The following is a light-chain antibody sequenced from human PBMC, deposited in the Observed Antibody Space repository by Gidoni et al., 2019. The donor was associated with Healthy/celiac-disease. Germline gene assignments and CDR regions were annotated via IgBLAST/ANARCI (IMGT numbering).Light chain of an antibody. V-gene: IGLV1-40*01. J-gene: IGLJ2*01. CDR3: QSYDSSLSEGV. CDR1: SSNIGAGYD. Sequence: QSVLTQPPSVSGAPGQRVTISCTGSSSNIGAGYDVHWYQQLPGTAPKLLIYGNSNRPSGVPDRFSGSKSGTSASLAITGLQAEDEADYYCQSYDSSLSEGVFGXGXKLTVL. CDR2: GNS.